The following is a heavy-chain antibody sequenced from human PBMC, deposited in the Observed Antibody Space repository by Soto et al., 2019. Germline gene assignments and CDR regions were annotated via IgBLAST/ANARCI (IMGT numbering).Heavy chain of an antibody. D-gene: IGHD5-18*01. CDR2: IYYSGST. CDR1: GGSISSYY. CDR3: ARWRYVYSFDY. Sequence: SETLSLTCTVSGGSISSYYWSWIRQPPGKGLEWIGYIYYSGSTNYNPSLKSRVTISVDTSKNQFSLKLSSVTAADTAVYCCARWRYVYSFDYWGQGTLVTVSS. V-gene: IGHV4-59*01. J-gene: IGHJ4*02.